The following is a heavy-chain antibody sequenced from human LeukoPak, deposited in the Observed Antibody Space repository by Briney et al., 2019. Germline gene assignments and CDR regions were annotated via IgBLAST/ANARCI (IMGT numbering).Heavy chain of an antibody. J-gene: IGHJ5*02. D-gene: IGHD2-2*01. CDR2: INPSGGST. CDR3: ARGMEYQLVLTLGWFDP. CDR1: GYTFTSYY. V-gene: IGHV1-46*01. Sequence: GASVKVSCKASGYTFTSYYMHWVRQAPGQGLEWMGIINPSGGSTSYAQKFQGRVTMTRDMSTSTVYMELSSLRSEDTAVYYCARGMEYQLVLTLGWFDPWGQGTLVTVSS.